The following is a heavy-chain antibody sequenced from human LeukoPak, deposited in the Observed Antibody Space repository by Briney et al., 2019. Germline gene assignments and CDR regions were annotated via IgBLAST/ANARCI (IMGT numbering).Heavy chain of an antibody. D-gene: IGHD3-10*01. CDR3: ARFPSYFPMVRGVISAIDY. CDR1: GGSISSSSYY. CDR2: IYYSGST. V-gene: IGHV4-39*07. J-gene: IGHJ4*02. Sequence: SETLSLTCTVSGGSISSSSYYWGWLRQPPGKGLEWLGSIYYSGSTYYNPSLKSRVTISVDTSKNQFSLKLSSVTAADTAVYYCARFPSYFPMVRGVISAIDYWGQGTLVTVSS.